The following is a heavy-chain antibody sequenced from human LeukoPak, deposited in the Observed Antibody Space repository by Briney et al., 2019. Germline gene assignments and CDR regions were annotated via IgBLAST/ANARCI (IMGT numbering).Heavy chain of an antibody. CDR2: ISYDGDNK. D-gene: IGHD2-15*01. CDR3: ARDGGEFDY. J-gene: IGHJ4*02. V-gene: IGHV3-30*03. CDR1: GFTFSSYA. Sequence: PGRSLRLSCAASGFTFSSYAMHWVRQAPGKGLEWVAVISYDGDNKYYADSVKGRFTISRDNYKNMLYLQMNSLRAEDTAVYYCARDGGEFDYWGQGTLVTVSS.